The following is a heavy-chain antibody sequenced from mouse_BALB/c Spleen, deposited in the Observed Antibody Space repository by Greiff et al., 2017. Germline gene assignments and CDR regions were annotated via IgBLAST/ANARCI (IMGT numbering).Heavy chain of an antibody. J-gene: IGHJ4*01. V-gene: IGHV1S81*02. D-gene: IGHD2-2*01. Sequence: QVQLQQPGAELVKPGASVKLSCKASGYTFTSYWMHWVKQRPGQGLEWIGEINPSNGRTNYNEKFKSKATLTVDKSSSTAYMQLSSLTSEDSAVYCCARPGGYGGADYWGQGTSVTVSS. CDR1: GYTFTSYW. CDR3: ARPGGYGGADY. CDR2: INPSNGRT.